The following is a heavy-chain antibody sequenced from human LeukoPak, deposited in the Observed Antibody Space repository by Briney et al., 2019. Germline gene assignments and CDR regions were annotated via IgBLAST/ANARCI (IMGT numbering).Heavy chain of an antibody. D-gene: IGHD3-3*01. CDR1: GGSFSGYY. J-gene: IGHJ5*02. CDR3: ARALYYDFWSGYLANNWFDP. Sequence: PETLSLTCAVYGGSFSGYYWSWIRQPPGKGLEWIGEINHSGSTNYNPSLKSRVTISVDTSKNQFSLKLSSVTAADTAVYYCARALYYDFWSGYLANNWFDPWGQGTLVTVSS. V-gene: IGHV4-34*01. CDR2: INHSGST.